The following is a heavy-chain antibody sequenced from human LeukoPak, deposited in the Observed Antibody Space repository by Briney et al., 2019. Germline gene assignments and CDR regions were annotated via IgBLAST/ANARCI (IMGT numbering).Heavy chain of an antibody. J-gene: IGHJ4*02. CDR3: ASGVWFGDN. CDR2: IYTSGST. Sequence: SETLSLTCTVSGGSISSGSYYWSWIRQPAGKGLEWIGRIYTSGSTNYNPSLKSRVTISVDTSKNQFSLKLSSVTAADTAVYYCASGVWFGDNWGQGTLVTVSS. V-gene: IGHV4-61*02. CDR1: GGSISSGSYY. D-gene: IGHD3-10*01.